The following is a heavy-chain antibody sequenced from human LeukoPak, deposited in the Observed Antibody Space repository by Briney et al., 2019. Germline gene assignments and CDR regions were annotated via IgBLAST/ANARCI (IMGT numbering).Heavy chain of an antibody. Sequence: PGGSLRLSCAASGFTFSSYGMHWVRQAPGKGLEWVAVIWYDRSNKYYADSVKGRFTISRDNSKNTLYLQMNSLRAEDTAVYYCARMNLRRDYDFWSGSRYYYMDVWGKGTTVTVSS. CDR2: IWYDRSNK. V-gene: IGHV3-33*01. CDR1: GFTFSSYG. J-gene: IGHJ6*03. CDR3: ARMNLRRDYDFWSGSRYYYMDV. D-gene: IGHD3-3*01.